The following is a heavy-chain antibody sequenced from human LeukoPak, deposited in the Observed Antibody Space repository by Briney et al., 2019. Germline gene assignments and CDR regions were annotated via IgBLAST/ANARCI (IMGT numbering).Heavy chain of an antibody. Sequence: GGSLRLSCAASGFTFSTYWMSWVRQAPGKGLEWVANIKQDGSEKYYVDSVKGRFTISRDNAKNSLYLQMNSLRAEDTAVYYCASHRGIAAEGYFDYWGQGTLVTVSS. V-gene: IGHV3-7*03. D-gene: IGHD6-13*01. J-gene: IGHJ4*02. CDR2: IKQDGSEK. CDR3: ASHRGIAAEGYFDY. CDR1: GFTFSTYW.